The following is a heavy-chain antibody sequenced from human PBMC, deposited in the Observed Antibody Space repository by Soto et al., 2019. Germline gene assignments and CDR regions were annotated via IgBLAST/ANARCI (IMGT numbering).Heavy chain of an antibody. J-gene: IGHJ5*02. CDR1: GFTFSSYA. CDR3: AGXXXXXXXXXXXXXXXX. CDR2: ISYDGSNK. V-gene: IGHV3-30-3*01. Sequence: QVQLVESGGGVVQPGRSLRLSCAASGFTFSSYAMHWVRQAPGKGLEWVAVISYDGSNKYYADSVKGRFTISRDNSKDTLYLKMNSLRGEDTAVYYCAGXXXXXXXXXXXXXXXXWGQGTLVTVSS.